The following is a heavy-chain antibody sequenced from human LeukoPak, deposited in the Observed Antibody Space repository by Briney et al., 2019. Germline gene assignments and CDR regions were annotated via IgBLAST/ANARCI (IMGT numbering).Heavy chain of an antibody. CDR3: ARAGMRNPSGETRFDP. CDR2: INHSGST. D-gene: IGHD3-16*01. Sequence: PSETLSLTCAVYAGSFSGYYWGWIRQPPGKGLEWIGEINHSGSTNYNPSLKSRVTISVDTSKNQFSLKLSSVTAADTAVYYCARAGMRNPSGETRFDPWGQGTLVTVSS. J-gene: IGHJ5*02. CDR1: AGSFSGYY. V-gene: IGHV4-34*01.